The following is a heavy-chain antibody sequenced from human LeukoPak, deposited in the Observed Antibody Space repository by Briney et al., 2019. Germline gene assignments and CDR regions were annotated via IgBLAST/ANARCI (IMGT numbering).Heavy chain of an antibody. CDR2: ITYDDFYK. CDR1: GFTFRSYG. Sequence: GGSLRLSCAASGFTFRSYGMHWVRQAPGKGLEWVALITYDDFYKYYGDSVKGRFTISRDNSKNTLYLQMNSLRPEDTAVYYCANNSSDFDAFDIWGQGTMVTVSS. V-gene: IGHV3-30*18. D-gene: IGHD6-19*01. CDR3: ANNSSDFDAFDI. J-gene: IGHJ3*02.